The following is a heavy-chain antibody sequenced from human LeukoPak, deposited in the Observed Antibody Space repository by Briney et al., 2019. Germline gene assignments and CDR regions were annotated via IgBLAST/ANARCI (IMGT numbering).Heavy chain of an antibody. CDR1: GFTVSSNY. J-gene: IGHJ4*02. Sequence: PGGSLRLSCAASGFTVSSNYMYWVRQAPGKGLEWVSVIYSGGSTYYADSVKGRFTISRDNSKNTLYLQMNTLRAEDTAVYYCARDRELWLRGLFDYWGQGTLVTVSS. CDR3: ARDRELWLRGLFDY. D-gene: IGHD5-18*01. V-gene: IGHV3-53*01. CDR2: IYSGGST.